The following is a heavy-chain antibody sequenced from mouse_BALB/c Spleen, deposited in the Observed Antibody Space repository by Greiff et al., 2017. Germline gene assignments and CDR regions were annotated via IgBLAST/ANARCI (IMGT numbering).Heavy chain of an antibody. Sequence: EVNVVESGGGLVQPGGSRKLSCAASGFTFSDYGMAWVRQAPGKGPEWVAFISNLAYSIYYADTVTGRFTISRENAKNTLYLEMSSLRSEDTAMYYCARAYGNYKAWFAYWGQGTLVTVSA. J-gene: IGHJ3*01. D-gene: IGHD2-1*01. CDR2: ISNLAYSI. CDR3: ARAYGNYKAWFAY. CDR1: GFTFSDYG. V-gene: IGHV5-15*02.